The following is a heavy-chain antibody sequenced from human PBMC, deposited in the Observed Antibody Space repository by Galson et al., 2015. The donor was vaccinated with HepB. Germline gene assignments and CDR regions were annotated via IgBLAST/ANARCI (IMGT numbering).Heavy chain of an antibody. D-gene: IGHD6-19*01. CDR3: ARGVRFLGWPIDY. V-gene: IGHV3-30-3*01. J-gene: IGHJ4*02. CDR1: GFTFSSYA. CDR2: ISYDGSNK. Sequence: SLRLSCAASGFTFSSYAMHWVRQAPGKGLEWVAVISYDGSNKYYADSVKGRFTISRDNSKNTLYLQMNSLRAEDTAAYYCARGVRFLGWPIDYWGQGTLVTVSS.